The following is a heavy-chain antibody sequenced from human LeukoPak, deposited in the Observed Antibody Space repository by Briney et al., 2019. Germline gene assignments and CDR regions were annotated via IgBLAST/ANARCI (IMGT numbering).Heavy chain of an antibody. CDR3: AKGVVSGTLYYYGMDV. Sequence: GGSLRLSCAASGFTFSSYGMSWVRQAPGKGLEWVSAISGSGGSTYYADSVKGRFIISRDNSKNSLYLQMNILTAEDTATYYCAKGVVSGTLYYYGMDVWGQGTTVTVSS. V-gene: IGHV3-23*01. CDR2: ISGSGGST. CDR1: GFTFSSYG. D-gene: IGHD6-13*01. J-gene: IGHJ6*02.